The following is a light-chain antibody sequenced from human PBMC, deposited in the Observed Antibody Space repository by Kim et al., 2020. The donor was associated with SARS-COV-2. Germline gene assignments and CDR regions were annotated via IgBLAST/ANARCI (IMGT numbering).Light chain of an antibody. CDR2: WAS. J-gene: IGKJ1*01. CDR3: QQYYSTPPT. CDR1: QSILYSSNNKNY. V-gene: IGKV4-1*01. Sequence: ATIHCKSSQSILYSSNNKNYLAWYQQKPGQPPKLLIYWASTRESGVPDRFSGSGSGTDFTLTISSLQAEDVAVYYCQQYYSTPPTFGQGTKVDIK.